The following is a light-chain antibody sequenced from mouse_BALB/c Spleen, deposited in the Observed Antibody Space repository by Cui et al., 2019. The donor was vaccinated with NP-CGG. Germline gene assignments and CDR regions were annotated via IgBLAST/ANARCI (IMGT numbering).Light chain of an antibody. CDR2: GTS. CDR1: TGAVTTSNY. CDR3: ALWYSNHWV. J-gene: IGLJ1*01. Sequence: QAVVTQESAPTTSPGETVTLTCRSSTGAVTTSNYANWVQEKPDHLFTSLIGGTSNRAPGVPARFSGFLIGDKAALTITGAQTEDEAIYFCALWYSNHWVFGGGTKLTVL. V-gene: IGLV1*01.